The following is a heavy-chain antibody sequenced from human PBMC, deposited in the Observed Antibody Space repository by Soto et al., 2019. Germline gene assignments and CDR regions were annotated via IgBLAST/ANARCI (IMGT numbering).Heavy chain of an antibody. Sequence: GGSLRLSCAASGFTFSSYGMHWVRQAPGKGLEWVAVISYDGSNKYYADSVKGRFTISRDNSKNTLYLQMNSLRAEDTAVYYCAKDALTYYYDSRRFDPWGQGTLVTVSS. CDR2: ISYDGSNK. D-gene: IGHD3-22*01. J-gene: IGHJ5*02. CDR1: GFTFSSYG. V-gene: IGHV3-30*18. CDR3: AKDALTYYYDSRRFDP.